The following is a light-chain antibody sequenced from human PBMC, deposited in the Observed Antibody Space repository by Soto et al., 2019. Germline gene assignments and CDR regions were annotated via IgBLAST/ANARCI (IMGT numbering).Light chain of an antibody. J-gene: IGLJ1*01. CDR2: EVS. V-gene: IGLV2-14*01. CDR3: SSYTSSSTV. CDR1: SGGIASNY. Sequence: LTQPHSVSASPGETVNISCTRTSGGIASNYVHWYQQHPGKAPKLMIYEVSNRPSGVSNRFSGSKSGNTASLTISGLQAEDEADYYCSSYTSSSTVFGTGTKVTVL.